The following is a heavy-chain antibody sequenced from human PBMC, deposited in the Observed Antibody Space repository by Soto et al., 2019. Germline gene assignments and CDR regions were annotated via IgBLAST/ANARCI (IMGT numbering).Heavy chain of an antibody. CDR1: GYTFTGYY. Sequence: ASVKVSCKASGYTFTGYYMHWVRQAPGQGLEWMGWINPNSGGTNDAQKFQGWVTMTKDTSISTAYMELSRLRSDDTDLYYCARDRVATIDYYYGMDVWGQGTTVTVSS. J-gene: IGHJ6*02. CDR3: ARDRVATIDYYYGMDV. CDR2: INPNSGGT. V-gene: IGHV1-2*04. D-gene: IGHD5-12*01.